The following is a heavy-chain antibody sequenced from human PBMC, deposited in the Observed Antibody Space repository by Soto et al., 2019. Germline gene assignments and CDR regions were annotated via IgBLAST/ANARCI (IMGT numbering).Heavy chain of an antibody. CDR3: ARHGQPLGYYYYYGMDV. CDR1: GGSISSYY. CDR2: IYYSGST. J-gene: IGHJ6*02. V-gene: IGHV4-59*08. D-gene: IGHD6-13*01. Sequence: QVQLQESGPGLVKPSETLSLTCTVSGGSISSYYWSWIRQPPGKGLEWIGYIYYSGSTNYNPSLKSRVTISVDTSKNQFSLKLSSVTAADTAVYYCARHGQPLGYYYYYGMDVWGQGTTVTVSS.